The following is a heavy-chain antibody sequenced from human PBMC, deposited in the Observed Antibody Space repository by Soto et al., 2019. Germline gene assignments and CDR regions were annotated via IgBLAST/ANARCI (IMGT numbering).Heavy chain of an antibody. J-gene: IGHJ4*02. CDR1: GFTFSSYA. V-gene: IGHV3-23*01. D-gene: IGHD3-3*01. CDR3: AKFTAIRLYYDFWSGYYFDY. Sequence: EVQLLESGGGLVQPGGSLRLSCAASGFTFSSYAMSWVRQAPGKGLEWVSAISGSGGSTYYADSVKGRFTISRDNSKNTLYLQMNRLRAEDTAVYYCAKFTAIRLYYDFWSGYYFDYWGQGTLVTVSS. CDR2: ISGSGGST.